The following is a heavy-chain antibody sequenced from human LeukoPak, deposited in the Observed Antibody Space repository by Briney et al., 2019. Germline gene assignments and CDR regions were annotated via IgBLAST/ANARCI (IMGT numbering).Heavy chain of an antibody. D-gene: IGHD3-22*01. J-gene: IGHJ4*02. CDR2: IYDSGST. CDR1: GASISSNNC. CDR3: ARGSLYSSGYHYPRLLDY. V-gene: IGHV4-4*02. Sequence: SETLSLTCAVSGASISSNNCWTWVRQPPGKGLEWIGEIYDSGSTNYNPSLKSRVAISIDTSKKPFSLRLNSVTAADTAVYFCARGSLYSSGYHYPRLLDYWGQGTLVTVSS.